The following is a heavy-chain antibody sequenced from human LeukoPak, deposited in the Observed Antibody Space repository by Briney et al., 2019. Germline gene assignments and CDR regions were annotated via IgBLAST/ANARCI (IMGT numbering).Heavy chain of an antibody. CDR3: ARDGRRNCSTLNCYIFSN. D-gene: IGHD2-2*01. CDR2: IRYDGNNI. CDR1: GFTFSSFD. J-gene: IGHJ4*02. Sequence: GGSLRLSCTASGFTFSSFDIHWVRQAPGKGLEWVTFIRYDGNNINYAVSVKGRFTISRDNANNTVNLQMNSLRGEDTAVYYCARDGRRNCSTLNCYIFSNWGQGTLVTVSS. V-gene: IGHV3-30*02.